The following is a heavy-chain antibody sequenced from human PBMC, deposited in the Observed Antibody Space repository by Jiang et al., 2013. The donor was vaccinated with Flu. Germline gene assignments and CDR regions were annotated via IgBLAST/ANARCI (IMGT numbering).Heavy chain of an antibody. Sequence: KPTQTLTLTCTFSGFSLSTSGMCVSWIRQPPGKALEWLARIDWDDDKYYSTSLKTRLTISKDTSKNQVVLTMTNMDPVDTATYYCARHDYGDYKRGVGYFDLWGPGTLVTVSS. CDR1: GFSLSTSGMC. CDR2: IDWDDDK. J-gene: IGHJ2*01. D-gene: IGHD4-17*01. CDR3: ARHDYGDYKRGVGYFDL. V-gene: IGHV2-70*11.